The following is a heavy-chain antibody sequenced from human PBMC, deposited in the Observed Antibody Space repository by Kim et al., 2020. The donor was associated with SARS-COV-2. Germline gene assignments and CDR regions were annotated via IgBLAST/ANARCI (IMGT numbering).Heavy chain of an antibody. J-gene: IGHJ5*02. D-gene: IGHD2-2*01. CDR3: ARESDQLLWSYNWFDP. CDR2: IYYSGST. CDR1: GGSISSGGYY. V-gene: IGHV4-31*03. Sequence: SETLSLTCTVSGGSISSGGYYWSWIRQHPGKGLEWIGYIYYSGSTYYNPSLKSRVTISVDTSKNQFSLKLSSVTAADTAVYYCARESDQLLWSYNWFDPWGQGTLVTVSS.